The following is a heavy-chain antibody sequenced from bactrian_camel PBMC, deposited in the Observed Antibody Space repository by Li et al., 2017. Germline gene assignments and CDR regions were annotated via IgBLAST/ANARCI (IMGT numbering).Heavy chain of an antibody. CDR3: AASRDGWCYPLFGHAYDY. Sequence: VQLVESGGDSVQAGGSLRLSCLASGHTFRSYCLGWIRQAPGKEREEVAVMEGDGRANYADSVKGRFTVSKDNAKETLYLEMISLEPEDTGMYYCAASRDGWCYPLFGHAYDYWGQGTQVTVS. D-gene: IGHD5*01. CDR2: MEGDGRA. CDR1: GHTFRSYC. V-gene: IGHV3S55*01. J-gene: IGHJ4*01.